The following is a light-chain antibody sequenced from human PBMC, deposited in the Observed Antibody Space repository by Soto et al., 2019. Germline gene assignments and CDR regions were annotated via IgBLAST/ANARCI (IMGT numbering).Light chain of an antibody. CDR2: GAS. J-gene: IGKJ2*01. V-gene: IGKV3-15*01. Sequence: EIVMTQSPATLSVSPGERATLSCRASQSVSSNLAWYQQKPGQAPRLLIYGASTRDPGIPDRFSGSGSGKEFTLTISSLQYEDFAVYYCQQYNNWPRTFGQGTKLEIK. CDR3: QQYNNWPRT. CDR1: QSVSSN.